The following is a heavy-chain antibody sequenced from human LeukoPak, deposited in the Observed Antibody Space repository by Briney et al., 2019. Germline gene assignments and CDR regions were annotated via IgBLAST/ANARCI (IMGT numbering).Heavy chain of an antibody. D-gene: IGHD6-19*01. Sequence: PGGSLRLSCAASGFTFSSYSMNWVRQAPGKGLEWVSYISSSSSTIYYADSVKGRFTISRDNAKNSLYLQMNSLRAEDTAVYYCAREVVVSGTGNYFDYWGQGTLVTVSS. CDR1: GFTFSSYS. J-gene: IGHJ4*02. CDR2: ISSSSSTI. CDR3: AREVVVSGTGNYFDY. V-gene: IGHV3-48*01.